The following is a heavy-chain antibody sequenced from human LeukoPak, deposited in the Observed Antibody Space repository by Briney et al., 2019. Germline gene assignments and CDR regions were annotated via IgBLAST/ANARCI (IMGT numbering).Heavy chain of an antibody. CDR3: ARDRGPKLYYYDSSGYYSFDY. D-gene: IGHD3-22*01. V-gene: IGHV3-48*01. Sequence: PGGSLRLSCAASGFTFSSYTMNWVRQLPGKGLEWVSYISSSSSTIYYADSVKGRFTISRDNAKNSLYLQMNSLRAEDTAVYYCARDRGPKLYYYDSSGYYSFDYWGQGTLVTVSS. CDR1: GFTFSSYT. J-gene: IGHJ4*02. CDR2: ISSSSSTI.